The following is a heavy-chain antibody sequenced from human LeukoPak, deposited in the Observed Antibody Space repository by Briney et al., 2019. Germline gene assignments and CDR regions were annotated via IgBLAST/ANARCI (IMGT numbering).Heavy chain of an antibody. CDR1: GFTFSSYE. J-gene: IGHJ4*02. Sequence: GGSLRLSCAASGFTFSSYEMNWVRQAPGKGLEWVSYISSTGNTIYYADSVRVRFTISRDNAKNSLYLQMNSLRAEDTAVYYCAREDRAAPFEYWGQGTLVTVSS. CDR3: AREDRAAPFEY. V-gene: IGHV3-48*03. CDR2: ISSTGNTI. D-gene: IGHD6-25*01.